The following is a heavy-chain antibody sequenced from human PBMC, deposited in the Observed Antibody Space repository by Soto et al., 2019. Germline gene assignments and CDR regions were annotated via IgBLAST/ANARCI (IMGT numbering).Heavy chain of an antibody. CDR2: ISGSGGST. CDR3: AKDQGIAAREAYYYYGMDV. J-gene: IGHJ6*02. CDR1: GFTFSSYA. V-gene: IGHV3-23*01. Sequence: GGSLRLSCAASGFTFSSYAMSWVRQAPGKGLEWVSAISGSGGSTYYADSVKGRFTIPRDNSKNTLYLQMNSLRAEDTAVYYCAKDQGIAAREAYYYYGMDVWGQGTTVTVSS. D-gene: IGHD6-6*01.